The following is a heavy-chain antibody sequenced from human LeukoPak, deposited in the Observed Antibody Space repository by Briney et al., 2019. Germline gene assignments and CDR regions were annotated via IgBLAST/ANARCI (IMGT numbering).Heavy chain of an antibody. CDR2: IIPIFGTA. D-gene: IGHD3-22*01. CDR1: GGTFSSYA. CDR3: ARVDTYYYDSSGYLGWFDP. Sequence: SVKVSCKASGGTFSSYAISWVRQAPGQGLEWMGGIIPIFGTANYAQKFQGRVTITTDESTSTAYMELSSLRSEDTAVYYCARVDTYYYDSSGYLGWFDPWGQGTLVTVSS. J-gene: IGHJ5*02. V-gene: IGHV1-69*05.